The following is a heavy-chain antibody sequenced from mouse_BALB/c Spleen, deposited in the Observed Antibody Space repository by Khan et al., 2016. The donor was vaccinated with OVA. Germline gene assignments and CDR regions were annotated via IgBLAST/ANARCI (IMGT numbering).Heavy chain of an antibody. D-gene: IGHD2-4*01. J-gene: IGHJ3*01. V-gene: IGHV3-2*02. CDR2: ISYSGGT. CDR3: ARKDYYDYDPFPF. Sequence: VQLKESGPGLVKPSQSLSLTCTVTGYSITSGYAWNWIRQFPGNKLEWMGYISYSGGTRYNPSLKSRISITRDTSKNQFFLQLNSVTSEDTATYYCARKDYYDYDPFPFWGQGTLVTVSA. CDR1: GYSITSGYA.